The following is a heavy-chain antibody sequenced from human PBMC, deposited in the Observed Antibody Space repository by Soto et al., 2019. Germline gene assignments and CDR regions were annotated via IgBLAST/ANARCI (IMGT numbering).Heavy chain of an antibody. D-gene: IGHD5-12*01. V-gene: IGHV1-18*01. CDR2: ISAYNGNT. CDR3: ATEVATTDAFDI. J-gene: IGHJ3*02. Sequence: ASVKVSCKASGYTFTSYGISWVRQAPGQGLEWMGWISAYNGNTNYAQKLQGIVTMTTDTSTSTAYMELRSLRSDDTAVYYCATEVATTDAFDIWGQGTMVTVSS. CDR1: GYTFTSYG.